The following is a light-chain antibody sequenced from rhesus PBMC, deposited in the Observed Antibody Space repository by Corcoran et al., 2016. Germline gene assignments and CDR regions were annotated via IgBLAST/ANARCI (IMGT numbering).Light chain of an antibody. Sequence: EIVLTQSPATLSLSPGERATLSCRASQRGSSSLAWYQQKPGQAPGLLIYAASRRATGITDRFSGRGCGTDFTHTIRSLEPEDVGVYYCQQYSNWPLAFGGRTKVEL. CDR3: QQYSNWPLA. CDR2: AAS. V-gene: IGKV3-42*02. CDR1: QRGSSS. J-gene: IGKJ4*01.